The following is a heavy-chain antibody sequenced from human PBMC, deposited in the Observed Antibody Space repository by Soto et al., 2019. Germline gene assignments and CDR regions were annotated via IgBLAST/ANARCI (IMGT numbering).Heavy chain of an antibody. CDR1: DGSIGSYY. D-gene: IGHD4-17*01. CDR2: IYYSGST. CDR3: ASSLNETTVTTFDY. Sequence: PSETLSLTCTVSDGSIGSYYCSWILQPPGKGLEWIGYIYYSGSTNYNPSLKSRVTISVDTSKNQFSLKLSSVTAADTAVYSCASSLNETTVTTFDYWGQGTLITVSS. J-gene: IGHJ4*02. V-gene: IGHV4-59*08.